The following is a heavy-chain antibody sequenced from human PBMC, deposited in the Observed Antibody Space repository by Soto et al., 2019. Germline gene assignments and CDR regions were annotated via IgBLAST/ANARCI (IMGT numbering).Heavy chain of an antibody. J-gene: IGHJ4*02. CDR2: RKQDGSEN. V-gene: IGHV3-7*01. Sequence: GGSLRLSCAASGFTFSNYWMSWVRQAPGKGLEWVANRKQDGSENYYVDSVKGRFTTSRENTKNSFYLQMNSLRAEDTAVYYCARDHINGWKFDYRGQGTLVTVSS. D-gene: IGHD6-19*01. CDR1: GFTFSNYW. CDR3: ARDHINGWKFDY.